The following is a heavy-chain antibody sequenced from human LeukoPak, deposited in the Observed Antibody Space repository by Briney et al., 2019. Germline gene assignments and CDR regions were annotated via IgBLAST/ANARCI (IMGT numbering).Heavy chain of an antibody. CDR3: ARAIFGVVTPPSWFDP. CDR2: IYYSGST. D-gene: IGHD3-3*01. J-gene: IGHJ5*02. CDR1: GGSISSSSYY. V-gene: IGHV4-39*07. Sequence: SETLSLTCTVSGGSISSSSYYWGWIRQPPGKGLEWIGSIYYSGSTYYNPSLKSRVTISVDTSKNQFSLKLSSVTAADTAVYYCARAIFGVVTPPSWFDPWGQGTLVTVSS.